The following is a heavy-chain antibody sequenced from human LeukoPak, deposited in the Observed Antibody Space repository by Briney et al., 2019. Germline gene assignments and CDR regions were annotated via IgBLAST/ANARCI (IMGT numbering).Heavy chain of an antibody. CDR3: ARVGGYGQPYYFDY. CDR1: GYTFTGYY. CDR2: INPNSGGT. V-gene: IGHV1-2*02. J-gene: IGHJ4*02. Sequence: ASVKVSCKASGYTFTGYYMHWVRQAPGQGLEWMGWINPNSGGTSYAQKFQGRVTMTRDTSISTAYMELSRLRSDDTAVYYCARVGGYGQPYYFDYWGQGTLVTVSS. D-gene: IGHD5-18*01.